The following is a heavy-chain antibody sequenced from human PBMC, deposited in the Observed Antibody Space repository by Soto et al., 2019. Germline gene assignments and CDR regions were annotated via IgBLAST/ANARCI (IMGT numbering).Heavy chain of an antibody. J-gene: IGHJ4*02. CDR1: GYTFSTYG. CDR3: AREPPETPPDY. V-gene: IGHV1-18*01. Sequence: QVQLVQSGADVKKPGASGKVSGKASGYTFSTYGFSWVRQAPGQGLEWMGGISSKNGNTNFAQKFRGRVTMTTDPSTSTVYMELRSLRPDDTAVYYCAREPPETPPDYWGQGTLVTVSS. CDR2: ISSKNGNT.